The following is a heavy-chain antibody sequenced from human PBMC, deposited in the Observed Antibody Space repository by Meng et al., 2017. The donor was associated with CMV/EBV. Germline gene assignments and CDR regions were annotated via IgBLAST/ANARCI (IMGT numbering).Heavy chain of an antibody. CDR1: GYTFTSYG. CDR3: ARDHRTIAAAGSVSYYYGMDV. CDR2: ISAYNGNT. D-gene: IGHD6-13*01. V-gene: IGHV1-18*01. J-gene: IGHJ6*02. Sequence: ASVKDSCKASGYTFTSYGISWVRQAPGQGLEWMGWISAYNGNTNYAQKLQGRVTMTTDTSTSTAYMELRSLRSDDTAVYYCARDHRTIAAAGSVSYYYGMDVWGQGTTVTVSS.